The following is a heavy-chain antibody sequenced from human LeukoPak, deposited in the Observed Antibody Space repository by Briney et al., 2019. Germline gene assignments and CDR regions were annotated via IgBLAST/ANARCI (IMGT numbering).Heavy chain of an antibody. CDR3: AKAKGSSGWYGFDC. D-gene: IGHD6-19*01. Sequence: GGSLRLSCAASGFTFSSYSMSWVRQPPGKGLEWVSGISGSGAGTYYADSVKGRFTICRDSTKNTLYLQMNSLRAEDTAEYYCAKAKGSSGWYGFDCWGQGTLVTVSS. J-gene: IGHJ4*02. CDR1: GFTFSSYS. V-gene: IGHV3-23*01. CDR2: ISGSGAGT.